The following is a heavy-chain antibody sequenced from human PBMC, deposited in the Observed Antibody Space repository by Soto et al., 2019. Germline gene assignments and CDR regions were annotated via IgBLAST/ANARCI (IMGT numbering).Heavy chain of an antibody. J-gene: IGHJ4*02. Sequence: SETLSLTCTVSGGSISGSPYHWGWIRQPPGKGLEWIGSIDDSGKVYYNPSLTGRAALLVDTSKNRFSLNLNSVTAADTAVYYCAIPPPIEVAGPDYWGQGTLVTVSS. CDR2: IDDSGKV. V-gene: IGHV4-39*02. CDR1: GGSISGSPYH. CDR3: AIPPPIEVAGPDY. D-gene: IGHD6-19*01.